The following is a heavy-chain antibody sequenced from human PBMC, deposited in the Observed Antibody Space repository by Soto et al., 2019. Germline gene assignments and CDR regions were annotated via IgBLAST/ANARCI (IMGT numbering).Heavy chain of an antibody. V-gene: IGHV5-51*01. Sequence: GESLNISCKGSGYSFTSYWIGWVRQMPGKGLEWMGIIYPGDSDTRYSPSFQGQVTISADKSISTAYLQWSSLKASDTAMYYCARSPYYYDSSAKSAGGMDVWGQGTTVTVSS. CDR1: GYSFTSYW. CDR2: IYPGDSDT. J-gene: IGHJ6*02. CDR3: ARSPYYYDSSAKSAGGMDV. D-gene: IGHD3-22*01.